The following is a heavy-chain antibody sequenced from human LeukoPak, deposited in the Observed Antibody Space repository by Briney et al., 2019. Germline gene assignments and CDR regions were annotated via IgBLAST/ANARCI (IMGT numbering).Heavy chain of an antibody. V-gene: IGHV3-23*01. CDR3: ASRSAIAAAGTFVSFDY. Sequence: GGSLRLSCAASGFTFSSYAMSWVRQAPGKGLEWVSAISGSGGSTYYADSVKGRFTISRDNSKNTLYLQMNSLRAEDTAVYYCASRSAIAAAGTFVSFDYWGQGTLVTVSS. CDR1: GFTFSSYA. CDR2: ISGSGGST. J-gene: IGHJ4*02. D-gene: IGHD6-13*01.